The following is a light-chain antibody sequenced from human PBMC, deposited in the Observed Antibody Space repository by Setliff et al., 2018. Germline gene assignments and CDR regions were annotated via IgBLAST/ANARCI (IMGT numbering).Light chain of an antibody. J-gene: IGLJ1*01. CDR1: SSDVGPYDL. CDR3: NAYASDTTYV. Sequence: QSALAQPASVSGSPGQSITISCSGTSSDVGPYDLVSWYQQHPGKAPKLIIYGVSDRPSGVSSRFSGSKSGNTAYLTISGLQTEDEAEYYCNAYASDTTYVFGSGTKVTVL. CDR2: GVS. V-gene: IGLV2-14*03.